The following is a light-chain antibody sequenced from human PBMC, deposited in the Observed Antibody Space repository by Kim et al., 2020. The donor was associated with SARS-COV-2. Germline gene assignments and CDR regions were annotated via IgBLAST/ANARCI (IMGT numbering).Light chain of an antibody. CDR3: QHYGSSPRT. CDR1: QSVSSSY. J-gene: IGKJ1*01. CDR2: GAS. V-gene: IGKV3-20*01. Sequence: SLGERATHSCRASQSVSSSYLAWYQQKPGQPPRLLIYGASSRATGSPDRFSGSGSGTDFTLTISRLEPEDFAVYYCQHYGSSPRTFGQGTKVDIK.